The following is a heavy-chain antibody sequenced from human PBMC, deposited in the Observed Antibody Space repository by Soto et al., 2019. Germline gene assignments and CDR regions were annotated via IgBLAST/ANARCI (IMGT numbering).Heavy chain of an antibody. CDR1: GFTFSSYA. CDR2: ISGSGCDT. D-gene: IGHD3-22*01. CDR3: VRGHAYDDNSGYYGY. V-gene: IGHV3-23*01. Sequence: EVQLLESGGGLVQPGGSLRLSCAASGFTFSSYAMSWVRQAPGKGLEWVSGISGSGCDTNYADSVTGRSTISRDNSKTMLYVQENSLRAEDTAVYYCVRGHAYDDNSGYYGYWGQGIMVTVSS. J-gene: IGHJ4*02.